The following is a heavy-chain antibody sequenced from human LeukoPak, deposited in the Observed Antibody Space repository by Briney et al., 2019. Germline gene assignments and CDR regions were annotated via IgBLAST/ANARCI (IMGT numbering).Heavy chain of an antibody. Sequence: GASVKVSCKASVYTFTSYDINWVRQATGQGLEWMGWMNPNSGNTGYAQKFQGRVTMTRNTSIRTAYMELSSLRSEDTAVYYCARGVGGYSYGLGAYWFDPWGQGTLVTVSS. CDR1: VYTFTSYD. CDR3: ARGVGGYSYGLGAYWFDP. V-gene: IGHV1-8*01. D-gene: IGHD5-18*01. J-gene: IGHJ5*02. CDR2: MNPNSGNT.